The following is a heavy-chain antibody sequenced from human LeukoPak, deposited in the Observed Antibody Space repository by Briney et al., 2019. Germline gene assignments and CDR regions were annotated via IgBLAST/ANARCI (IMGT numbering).Heavy chain of an antibody. V-gene: IGHV4-61*01. CDR2: IYYSGST. Sequence: SETLSLTCTVSGGSISSGSYYWSWIRQPPGKGLEWIGNIYYSGSTNYNPSLKSRVTISVDTSKNQFSLKLSSVTAADTAVYYCTRGSIAYYYMDVWGKGTTVTISS. D-gene: IGHD3-22*01. CDR3: TRGSIAYYYMDV. CDR1: GGSISSGSYY. J-gene: IGHJ6*03.